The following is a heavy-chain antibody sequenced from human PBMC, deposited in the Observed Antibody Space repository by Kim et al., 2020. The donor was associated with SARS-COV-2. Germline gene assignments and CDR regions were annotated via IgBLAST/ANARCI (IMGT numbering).Heavy chain of an antibody. D-gene: IGHD3-9*01. CDR1: GFTFSSYS. CDR3: ARDRGYDILTGYYNHYYYYYGMDV. J-gene: IGHJ6*02. Sequence: GGSLRLSCAASGFTFSSYSMNWVRQAPGKGLEWVSYISSSSSTIYYADSVKGRFTISRDNAKNSLYLQMNSLRAEDTAVYYCARDRGYDILTGYYNHYYYYYGMDVWGQGTTVTVSS. V-gene: IGHV3-48*04. CDR2: ISSSSSTI.